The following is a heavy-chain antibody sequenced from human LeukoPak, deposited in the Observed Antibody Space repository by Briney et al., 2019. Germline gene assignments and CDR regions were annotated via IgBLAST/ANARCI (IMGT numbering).Heavy chain of an antibody. CDR3: ARRAIAEGFDY. Sequence: GRSLRLSCAASGFTFSSYGMHWVRQAPGKGLEWVAVTSYDGSNKYYADSVKGRFTISRDNSKNTLYLQMNSLRAEDTAVYYCARRAIAEGFDYWGQGTLGTVSS. CDR1: GFTFSSYG. J-gene: IGHJ4*02. D-gene: IGHD6-13*01. CDR2: TSYDGSNK. V-gene: IGHV3-30*03.